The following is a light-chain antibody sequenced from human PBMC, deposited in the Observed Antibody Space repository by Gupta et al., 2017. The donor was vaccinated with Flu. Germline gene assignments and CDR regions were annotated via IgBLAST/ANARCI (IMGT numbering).Light chain of an antibody. CDR2: DVT. CDR3: CSVAGSDTLV. V-gene: IGLV2-11*01. CDR1: SSDIGDYNY. Sequence: SALTQPRSVSGSPGQSVTISCTGTSSDIGDYNYVSWFQQHPGKAPKLMIYDVTKRSSGVPARFSGSKSGNTASLTISGRQDEEEADYHGCSVAGSDTLVLGGGTKLTVL. J-gene: IGLJ2*01.